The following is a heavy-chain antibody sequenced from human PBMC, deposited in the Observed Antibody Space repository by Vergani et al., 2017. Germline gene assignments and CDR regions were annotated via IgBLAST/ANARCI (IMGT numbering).Heavy chain of an antibody. D-gene: IGHD5-18*01. J-gene: IGHJ3*02. CDR2: ISGSGGST. Sequence: EVQLLESGGGLVQPGGSLRLSCAASGFTFSSYAMSWVRQAPGKGLEWVSAISGSGGSTYYADSVKGRFTISRDNSKNTLYLQMNSLRAEDTAVYYCAKDSLGRDTAMVPHAFDIWGQGTMVTVSS. V-gene: IGHV3-23*01. CDR1: GFTFSSYA. CDR3: AKDSLGRDTAMVPHAFDI.